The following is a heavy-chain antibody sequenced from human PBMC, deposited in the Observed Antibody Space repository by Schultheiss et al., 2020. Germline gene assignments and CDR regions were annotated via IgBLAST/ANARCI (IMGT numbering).Heavy chain of an antibody. D-gene: IGHD3-3*01. Sequence: GGSLRLSCAASGFSFSTYAMSWVRQAPGKGLEWVSYISSSGSTIYYADSVKGRFTISRDNAKNSLYLQMNSLRAEDTAVYYCARAPLLEWLLYNWGQGTLVTVSS. CDR3: ARAPLLEWLLYN. CDR1: GFSFSTYA. V-gene: IGHV3-48*04. J-gene: IGHJ4*02. CDR2: ISSSGSTI.